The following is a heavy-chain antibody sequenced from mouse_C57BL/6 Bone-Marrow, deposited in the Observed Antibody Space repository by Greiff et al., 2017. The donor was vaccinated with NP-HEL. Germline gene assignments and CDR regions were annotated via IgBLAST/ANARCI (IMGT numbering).Heavy chain of an antibody. D-gene: IGHD1-1*01. Sequence: VQLQQSGAELVRPGASVKLSCKASGYTFTDYYINWVKQRPGQGLEWIARIYPGSGNTYYNEKFKGKATLTAEKSSSTAYMQLSSLTSEDSAVYFCARKIVTTVVDQDWYFDVWGTGTTVTVSS. CDR3: ARKIVTTVVDQDWYFDV. CDR1: GYTFTDYY. V-gene: IGHV1-76*01. CDR2: IYPGSGNT. J-gene: IGHJ1*03.